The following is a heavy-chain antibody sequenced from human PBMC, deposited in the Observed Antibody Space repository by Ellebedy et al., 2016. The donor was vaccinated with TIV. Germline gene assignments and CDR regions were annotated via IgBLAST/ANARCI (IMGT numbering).Heavy chain of an antibody. CDR1: GYIFTGYY. CDR2: INPNSGGT. V-gene: IGHV1-2*02. D-gene: IGHD3-16*01. J-gene: IGHJ4*02. Sequence: ASVKVSCKASGYIFTGYYMHWVRQAPGQGLEWMGWINPNSGGTNYAQKFQGRVTMTRDTSISTAYVELSTLRSDDTAVYYCARGEGIMITFGGVPLDYWGQGTLVTVSS. CDR3: ARGEGIMITFGGVPLDY.